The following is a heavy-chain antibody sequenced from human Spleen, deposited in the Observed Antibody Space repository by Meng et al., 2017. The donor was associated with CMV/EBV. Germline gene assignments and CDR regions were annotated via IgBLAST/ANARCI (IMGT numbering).Heavy chain of an antibody. CDR2: INGDGSST. V-gene: IGHV3-74*01. D-gene: IGHD3-10*01. CDR3: AKDRITMVRGSIGD. CDR1: GFPFSNYW. J-gene: IGHJ4*02. Sequence: VLLVVSVGGLVHPGGTLRFFCAASGFPFSNYWMHWVRQASGKGLVWVSRINGDGSSTSYADSVKGRFTISRDNTKNTLYLQMNSLRAEDTAVYYCAKDRITMVRGSIGDWGQGTLVTVSS.